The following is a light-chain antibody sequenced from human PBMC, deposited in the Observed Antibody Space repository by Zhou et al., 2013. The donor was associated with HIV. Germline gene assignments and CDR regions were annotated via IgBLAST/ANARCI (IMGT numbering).Light chain of an antibody. CDR2: SAS. J-gene: IGKJ1*01. Sequence: DIQMTQSPSSLSASVGDRVTITCRASQGIRNDLGWYQQKPGQAPKRLIYSASSLQSGVPSRFSGSGSGTEFTLTISSLQPDDFATYYCQHYNGASRMFGQGTKVEI. CDR1: QGIRND. CDR3: QHYNGASRM. V-gene: IGKV1-17*01.